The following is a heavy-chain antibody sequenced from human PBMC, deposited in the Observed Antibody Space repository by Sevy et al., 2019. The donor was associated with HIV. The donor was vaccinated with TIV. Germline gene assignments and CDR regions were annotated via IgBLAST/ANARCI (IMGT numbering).Heavy chain of an antibody. J-gene: IGHJ6*02. CDR3: ANARYDILTGYSYYYYGMDV. Sequence: GGSLRLSCAASGFTFSSYAMSLVRQAPGKWLEWVSAISGSGGSTYYADSVKGRFTISRDNSKNTLYLQMNSLRAEDTAVYYCANARYDILTGYSYYYYGMDVWGQGTTVTVSS. CDR1: GFTFSSYA. V-gene: IGHV3-23*01. D-gene: IGHD3-9*01. CDR2: ISGSGGST.